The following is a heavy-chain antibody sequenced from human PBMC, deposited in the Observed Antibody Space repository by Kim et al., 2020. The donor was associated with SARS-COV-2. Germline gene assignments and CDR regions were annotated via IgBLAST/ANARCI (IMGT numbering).Heavy chain of an antibody. J-gene: IGHJ6*02. D-gene: IGHD3-9*01. CDR2: ISSSSSYI. Sequence: GGSLRLSCAASGFTFSSYAMSWVRQAPGKGLEWVSAISSSSSYIYYADSVKGRFTISRDNAKNSLYLQMNSLRAEDTAVYYCARDGYFDWLLYGYYYYGMDVWGQGTTVTVSS. V-gene: IGHV3-21*01. CDR1: GFTFSSYA. CDR3: ARDGYFDWLLYGYYYYGMDV.